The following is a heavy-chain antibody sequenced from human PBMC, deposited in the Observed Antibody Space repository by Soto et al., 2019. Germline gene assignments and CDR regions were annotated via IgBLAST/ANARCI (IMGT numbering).Heavy chain of an antibody. Sequence: QVQLQESGPGLVKPSGTLSLTCAVSGGSISSSHWWSWVRQPPGKGLEWIGEIYHSGSTNYNPSLKSRVTISVDKPKNQFSLKLSSVTAADTALYYCARGAAAGSLVSYYFDYWGQGTLVTVSS. CDR1: GGSISSSHW. J-gene: IGHJ4*02. V-gene: IGHV4-4*02. CDR3: ARGAAAGSLVSYYFDY. D-gene: IGHD6-13*01. CDR2: IYHSGST.